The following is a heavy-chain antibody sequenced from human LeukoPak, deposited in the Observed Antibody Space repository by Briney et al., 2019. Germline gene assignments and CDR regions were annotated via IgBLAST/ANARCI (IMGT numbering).Heavy chain of an antibody. CDR3: AREWSAGTPDY. D-gene: IGHD3-10*01. CDR1: GYTFTSYY. V-gene: IGHV1-46*01. CDR2: IIPRGGGT. J-gene: IGHJ4*02. Sequence: ASVKVSCKASGYTFTSYYMHWVRQAPGQGLEWMGIIIPRGGGTDYAQKFQGRVTMTRDTSTSTVYMDLSSLRSEDTAVYYCAREWSAGTPDYWGPGTLVTVSS.